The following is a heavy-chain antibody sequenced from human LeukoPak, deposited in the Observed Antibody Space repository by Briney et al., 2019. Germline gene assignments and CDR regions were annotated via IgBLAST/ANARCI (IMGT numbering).Heavy chain of an antibody. Sequence: ASVKVSCKASGGTFSSYAISWVRQAPGQGLEWMGGIIPIFGTANYAQKFQGRVTITTDESTSTAYMELSSLRSEDTAVYYCARVGLYSGSYYGAGDYWGQGTLVTVSS. CDR1: GGTFSSYA. V-gene: IGHV1-69*05. D-gene: IGHD1-26*01. J-gene: IGHJ4*02. CDR3: ARVGLYSGSYYGAGDY. CDR2: IIPIFGTA.